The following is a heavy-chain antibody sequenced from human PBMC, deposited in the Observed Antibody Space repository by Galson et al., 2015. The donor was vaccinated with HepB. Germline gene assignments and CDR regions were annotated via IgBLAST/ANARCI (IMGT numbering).Heavy chain of an antibody. CDR3: AREGRIKRYVGISIQLWLFDYYYGMDV. V-gene: IGHV1-8*01. Sequence: SVKVSCKASGYTFTSYDINWVRQATGQGLEWMGWMNPNSGNTGYAQKFQGRVTMTRNTSISTAYMELSSLRSEDTAVYYCAREGRIKRYVGISIQLWLFDYYYGMDVWGQGTTVTVSS. CDR1: GYTFTSYD. J-gene: IGHJ6*02. CDR2: MNPNSGNT. D-gene: IGHD5-18*01.